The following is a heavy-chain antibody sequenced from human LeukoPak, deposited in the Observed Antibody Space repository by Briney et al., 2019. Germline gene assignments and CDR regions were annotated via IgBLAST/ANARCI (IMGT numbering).Heavy chain of an antibody. V-gene: IGHV3-30*02. Sequence: PGGSLRLSCAASGFTFSSYGMHWVRQAPGKGLEWVAFIRYDGSNKYYADSVEGRFTISRDNSKSTLYLQMTSLRPEDTALYYCAKDRTFEEYSFDFWGRGTLVTVSS. D-gene: IGHD3-10*01. CDR1: GFTFSSYG. CDR3: AKDRTFEEYSFDF. J-gene: IGHJ4*02. CDR2: IRYDGSNK.